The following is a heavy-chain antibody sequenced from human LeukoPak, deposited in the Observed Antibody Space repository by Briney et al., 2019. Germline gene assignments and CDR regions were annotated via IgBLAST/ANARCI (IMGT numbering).Heavy chain of an antibody. CDR3: ARGRDSGSRTYYFDY. V-gene: IGHV1-2*02. CDR2: ISPITGGT. J-gene: IGHJ4*02. CDR1: GYTFTVYF. D-gene: IGHD1-26*01. Sequence: VASVKVSCKASGYTFTVYFLHWVRQAPGQGLEWLAWISPITGGTKYAQKFQGRVTLTRDTSISTAYMELSRLRSDDTAVYFCARGRDSGSRTYYFDYWGQGTLVTVSS.